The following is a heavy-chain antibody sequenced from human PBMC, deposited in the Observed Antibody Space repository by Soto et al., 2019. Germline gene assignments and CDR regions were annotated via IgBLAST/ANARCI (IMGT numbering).Heavy chain of an antibody. J-gene: IGHJ6*02. CDR3: ARGSAMELYYYYGMDV. D-gene: IGHD5-18*01. V-gene: IGHV3-74*01. CDR2: INSDGSST. CDR1: GFTFSSYW. Sequence: QPGGSLRLSCAASGFTFSSYWMHWVRQAPGKGLVWVSRINSDGSSTSYADSVKGRFTISRDNAKNTLYLQMNSLRAEDTAVYYCARGSAMELYYYYGMDVWGQGTTVTVSS.